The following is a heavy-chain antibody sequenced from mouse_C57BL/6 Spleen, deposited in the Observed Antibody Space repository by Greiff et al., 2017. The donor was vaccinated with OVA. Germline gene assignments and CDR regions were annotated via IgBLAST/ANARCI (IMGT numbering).Heavy chain of an antibody. CDR2: INPGSGGT. J-gene: IGHJ2*01. CDR1: GYTFTNYL. CDR3: ARPGFPDTFDY. V-gene: IGHV1-54*01. Sequence: QVQLKQSGAELVRPGTSVKVSCKASGYTFTNYLIEWVKQRPGQGLEWIGVINPGSGGTNYNEKFKGKATLTADKSSSTAYMQLSSLTSEDSAVYFCARPGFPDTFDYWGQGTTLTVSS. D-gene: IGHD4-1*01.